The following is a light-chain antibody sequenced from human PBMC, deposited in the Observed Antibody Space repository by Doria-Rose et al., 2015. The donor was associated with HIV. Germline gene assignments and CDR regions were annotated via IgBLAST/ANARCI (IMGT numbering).Light chain of an antibody. Sequence: EIVLTQSPGTLSLSPGERATLSCRASQSVSSSYLAWYQQKPGQAPRLLIYGASSRATGIPDRFSGSGSGTDFTLTISRLEPVDFAVYYCQQYGSSPRTFGQGTKVDTK. CDR1: QSVSSSY. V-gene: IGKV3-20*01. J-gene: IGKJ1*01. CDR3: QQYGSSPRT. CDR2: GAS.